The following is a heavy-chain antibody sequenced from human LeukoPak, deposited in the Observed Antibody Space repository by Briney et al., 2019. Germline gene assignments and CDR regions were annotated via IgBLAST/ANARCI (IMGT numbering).Heavy chain of an antibody. D-gene: IGHD1-7*01. CDR2: IRSSGSTI. J-gene: IGHJ4*02. CDR3: ARMNYISSGWGAPFDY. V-gene: IGHV3-48*04. CDR1: GFTFSGYS. Sequence: GGSLRLSCTASGFTFSGYSMNWVRQAPGKGLEWISYIRSSGSTIYYADSMKGRFTISRDNAKISLYLQMNSLRAEVTAVYYCARMNYISSGWGAPFDYWGQGTLVTVSS.